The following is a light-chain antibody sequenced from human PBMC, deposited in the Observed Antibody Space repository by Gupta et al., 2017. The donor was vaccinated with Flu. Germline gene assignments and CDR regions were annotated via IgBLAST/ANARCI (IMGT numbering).Light chain of an antibody. CDR3: QQYGDSPLT. Sequence: EIVLTKSPGTLFLSPGERGTLSCRASQSVRENYFAWYQQKPGQAPRLLIYGISKRATGIPDRFSGSGSGTDFTLSITRLEPEDSAVYFCQQYGDSPLTFGGGTRVDIK. CDR1: QSVRENY. CDR2: GIS. J-gene: IGKJ4*01. V-gene: IGKV3-20*01.